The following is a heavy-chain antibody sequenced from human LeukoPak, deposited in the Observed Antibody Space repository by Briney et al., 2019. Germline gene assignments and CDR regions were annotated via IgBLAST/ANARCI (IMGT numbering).Heavy chain of an antibody. V-gene: IGHV3-66*01. D-gene: IGHD3-10*01. CDR3: ARVRTMVRGVIIAAYYFDY. J-gene: IGHJ4*02. CDR1: GFTVSSNY. Sequence: GGSLRLSCAASGFTVSSNYMSWVRQAPGKGLEWVSVIYSGGSTYYADSVKGRFTISRDTSKNTLYLQMNGLRAEDTAVYYCARVRTMVRGVIIAAYYFDYWGQGTLVTVSS. CDR2: IYSGGST.